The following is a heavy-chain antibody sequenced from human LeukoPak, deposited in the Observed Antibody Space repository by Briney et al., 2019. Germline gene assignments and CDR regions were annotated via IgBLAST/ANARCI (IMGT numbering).Heavy chain of an antibody. V-gene: IGHV3-30*18. CDR3: AKRSSGWPPYGMDV. Sequence: QPGRSLRLSCAVSGFTFDHYGMHWVRQAPGKGLEWVAVISHDGSTIYYADSVEGRFTISRDNSDNTLFLQMNSLRAEDTAVYYCAKRSSGWPPYGMDVWGQGTTVTVSS. CDR2: ISHDGSTI. D-gene: IGHD6-19*01. CDR1: GFTFDHYG. J-gene: IGHJ6*02.